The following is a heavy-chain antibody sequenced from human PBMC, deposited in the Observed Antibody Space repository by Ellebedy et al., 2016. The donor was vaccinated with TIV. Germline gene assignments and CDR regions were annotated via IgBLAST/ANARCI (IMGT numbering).Heavy chain of an antibody. CDR1: GGTFGNYA. J-gene: IGHJ5*02. D-gene: IGHD3-10*01. CDR3: ARDVRTGGLSPSRGMGDWFDP. CDR2: ISTHNGTT. V-gene: IGHV1-18*01. Sequence: ASVKVSCKASGGTFGNYAFSWVRQAPGQGPEWMGWISTHNGTTNYAQKVQGRVTMTTDTSTSTAYMELSGLTSEDTTVYYCARDVRTGGLSPSRGMGDWFDPWGQGTLVTVSS.